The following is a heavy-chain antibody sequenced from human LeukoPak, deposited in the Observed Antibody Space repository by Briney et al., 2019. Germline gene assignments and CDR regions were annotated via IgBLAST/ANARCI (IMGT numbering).Heavy chain of an antibody. CDR3: AKDRTPRITIFGVAHYGMDV. J-gene: IGHJ6*02. CDR2: IRGGGGST. Sequence: PGGSLRLSCAASGFTFSSYAMSWVRQAPGKGLEWVSAIRGGGGSTYYAESVKGRFTISRDNSKNTLYLQMNSLRAEDTAVYYCAKDRTPRITIFGVAHYGMDVWGQGTTVTVSS. CDR1: GFTFSSYA. D-gene: IGHD3-3*01. V-gene: IGHV3-23*01.